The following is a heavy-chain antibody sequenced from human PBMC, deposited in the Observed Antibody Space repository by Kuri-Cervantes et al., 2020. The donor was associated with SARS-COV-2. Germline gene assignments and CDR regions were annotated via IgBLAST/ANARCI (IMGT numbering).Heavy chain of an antibody. CDR2: ISGSGGST. V-gene: IGHV3-23*01. CDR3: ARDIVVVPGGTYYYYYGMDV. CDR1: GFTFSSYA. D-gene: IGHD2-2*01. J-gene: IGHJ6*02. Sequence: GESLKISCAASGFTFSSYAMSWVRQAPGKGLEWVSAISGSGGSTYYADSVKGRFTISRDNSKNTLYLQMNSLRAEDTAVYYCARDIVVVPGGTYYYYYGMDVWGQGTTVTVSS.